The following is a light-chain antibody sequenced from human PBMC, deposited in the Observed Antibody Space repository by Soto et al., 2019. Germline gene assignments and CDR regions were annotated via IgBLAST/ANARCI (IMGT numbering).Light chain of an antibody. Sequence: DVQMTQSPSSVSASVGDRVTLTCRASRVISNSLAWYQQKPGKAPRLLIYAAFNLHGGVPSRFSGSGSGTHFFLTISSLQPDDFATYYCQQAYIFPFSFGGGTKVDIK. CDR2: AAF. CDR3: QQAYIFPFS. J-gene: IGKJ4*01. CDR1: RVISNS. V-gene: IGKV1-12*02.